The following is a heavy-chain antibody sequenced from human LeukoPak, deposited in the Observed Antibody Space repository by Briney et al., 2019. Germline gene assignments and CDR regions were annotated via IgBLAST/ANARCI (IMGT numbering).Heavy chain of an antibody. J-gene: IGHJ3*02. CDR3: ARGLRYFDWLLSDDAFDI. CDR2: INWNGGST. D-gene: IGHD3-9*01. V-gene: IGHV3-20*01. Sequence: GGSLRLSCAASGFTFDDYGMSWVRQAPGKGLEWVSGINWNGGSTGYADSVKGRFTISRDNAKNSLYLQMNSLRAEDTALYHCARGLRYFDWLLSDDAFDIWGQGTMVTVSS. CDR1: GFTFDDYG.